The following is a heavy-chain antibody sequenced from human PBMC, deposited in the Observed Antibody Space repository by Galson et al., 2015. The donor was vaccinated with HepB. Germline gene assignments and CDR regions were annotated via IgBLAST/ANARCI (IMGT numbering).Heavy chain of an antibody. CDR2: ISGSGGST. CDR3: ARQYGDYRGYFDY. J-gene: IGHJ4*02. V-gene: IGHV3-23*01. CDR1: GFTFSSYA. D-gene: IGHD4-17*01. Sequence: SLRLSCAASGFTFSSYAMSWVRQAPGKGLEWVSAISGSGGSTYYADSVKGRFTISRDNSKNTLYLQMNSLRAEDTAVYYCARQYGDYRGYFDYWGQGTLVTVSS.